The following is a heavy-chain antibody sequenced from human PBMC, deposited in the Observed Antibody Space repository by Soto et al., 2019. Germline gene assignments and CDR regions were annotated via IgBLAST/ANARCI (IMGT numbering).Heavy chain of an antibody. V-gene: IGHV3-33*01. D-gene: IGHD1-7*01. Sequence: QVQLVESGGGVVQPGRSLRLSCAASGFTFSTYGMHWVRQAPGKGLECVAGIWYDGSNKYYADTVKGRFTISRDKSKNTLNLQMNSLRAEDTAVYYCARDRKLRGYDCWGQGTLVTVSS. CDR2: IWYDGSNK. CDR1: GFTFSTYG. CDR3: ARDRKLRGYDC. J-gene: IGHJ4*02.